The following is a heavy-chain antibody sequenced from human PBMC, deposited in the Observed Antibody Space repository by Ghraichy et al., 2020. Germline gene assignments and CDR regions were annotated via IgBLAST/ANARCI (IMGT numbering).Heavy chain of an antibody. D-gene: IGHD3-3*01. CDR1: GFTFSTYT. CDR2: IIGTDSRT. J-gene: IGHJ4*02. CDR3: ATPISVNSVSDY. Sequence: GGSLRLSCAASGFTFSTYTMAWIRQAPGKGLEWVSSIIGTDSRTYYADSVKGRFTISRDNSKSTLYLQMNSLRAEDTAVYYCATPISVNSVSDYWGQGTLVTVSS. V-gene: IGHV3-23*01.